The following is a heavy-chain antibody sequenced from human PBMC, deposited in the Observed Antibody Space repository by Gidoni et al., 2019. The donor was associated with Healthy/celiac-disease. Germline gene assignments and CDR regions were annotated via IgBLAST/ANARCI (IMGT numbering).Heavy chain of an antibody. Sequence: EVQLVESGGGLVQPGGSLRLSCAASGFTFSSYSMNWVRQAPGKGLEWVSSISSSRIYIYYADSVKGRFTISRDNAKNSLYLQMNSLRAEDTAVYYCARVRPTMVRGVIITSDYWSQGALVTVSS. V-gene: IGHV3-21*01. CDR2: ISSSRIYI. CDR3: ARVRPTMVRGVIITSDY. CDR1: GFTFSSYS. J-gene: IGHJ4*02. D-gene: IGHD3-10*01.